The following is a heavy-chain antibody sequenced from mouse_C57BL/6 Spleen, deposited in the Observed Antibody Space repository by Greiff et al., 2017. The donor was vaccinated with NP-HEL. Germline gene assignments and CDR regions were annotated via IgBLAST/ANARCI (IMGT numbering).Heavy chain of an antibody. CDR1: GYTFTDYE. J-gene: IGHJ4*01. CDR3: TRSAVDY. CDR2: IDPETGGT. Sequence: VQRVESGAELVRPGASVTLSCKASGYTFTDYEMHWVKQTPVHGLEWIGAIDPETGGTAYNQKFKGKAILTADKSSSTAYMELRSLTSEDSAVYYCTRSAVDYWGQGTSVTVSS. V-gene: IGHV1-15*01.